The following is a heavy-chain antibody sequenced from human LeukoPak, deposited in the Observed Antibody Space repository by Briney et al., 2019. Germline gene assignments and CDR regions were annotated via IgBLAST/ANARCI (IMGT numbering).Heavy chain of an antibody. D-gene: IGHD3-3*01. CDR3: ARDQGPRTIFGVVDMGGAFDI. J-gene: IGHJ3*02. CDR1: GFTVSSNY. Sequence: GGSLRLSCAASGFTVSSNYMSWVRQAPGKGLEWVSVIYSGGSTYYADSVKGRFTISRDNSKNTLYLQMNSLRAEDTAVYYCARDQGPRTIFGVVDMGGAFDIWGQGTMVTVSS. V-gene: IGHV3-53*01. CDR2: IYSGGST.